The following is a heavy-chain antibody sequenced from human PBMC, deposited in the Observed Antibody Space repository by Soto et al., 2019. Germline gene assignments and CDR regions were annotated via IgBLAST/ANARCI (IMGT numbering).Heavy chain of an antibody. CDR1: GYSFTTYG. CDR2: ISAYNGNT. CDR3: ARDVRVGIAVRVVVVIAIFDY. Sequence: QVQLVQSGAEVKKPGASVKVSCKASGYSFTTYGISWVRQAPGQGLEWMGWISAYNGNTNYAQKFKGRVTMTTDTSTSTVYMELRSLTSDDTAVYYCARDVRVGIAVRVVVVIAIFDYWGQGTLVTVSS. V-gene: IGHV1-18*01. D-gene: IGHD2-21*01. J-gene: IGHJ4*02.